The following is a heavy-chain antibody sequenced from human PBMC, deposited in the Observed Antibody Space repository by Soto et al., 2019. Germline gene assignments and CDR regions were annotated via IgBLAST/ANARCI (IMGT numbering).Heavy chain of an antibody. V-gene: IGHV3-23*01. CDR1: GFTFSSYV. J-gene: IGHJ4*02. CDR2: ISVTGGST. D-gene: IGHD3-10*01. CDR3: AKEVRGSGTSSVDC. Sequence: EVQLLESGGGLVQPGGSLRLSCAPSGFTFSSYVMSWVRQAPGKGLEWVSTISVTGGSTYYADSVNGRFTISRDNSKNTLFLRMNSLRVEDTAVYFCAKEVRGSGTSSVDCWGQGTLVTVSS.